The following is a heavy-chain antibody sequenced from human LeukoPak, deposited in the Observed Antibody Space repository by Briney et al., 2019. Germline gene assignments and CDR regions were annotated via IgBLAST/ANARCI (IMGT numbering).Heavy chain of an antibody. CDR1: GFTFSSYA. J-gene: IGHJ4*02. Sequence: QPGGSLRLSCAASGFTFSSYAMSWVRQAPGKGLEWVSAISGSGGSTYYADSVKGRFTISRDNSKNTLYLQMNSLGAEDTAVYYCAKRINYYDSSGYIDYWGQGTLVTVSS. CDR2: ISGSGGST. D-gene: IGHD3-22*01. V-gene: IGHV3-23*01. CDR3: AKRINYYDSSGYIDY.